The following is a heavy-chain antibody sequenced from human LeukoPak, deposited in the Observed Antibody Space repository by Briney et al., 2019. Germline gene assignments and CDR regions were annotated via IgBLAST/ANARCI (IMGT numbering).Heavy chain of an antibody. CDR1: GFSFSSYA. Sequence: GGSLRLSCAASGFSFSSYAMSWVRQAPGKGLEWVSAITDSGGSTYHADSVKGRFTISRDNSKNTLFLQMNSLRVEDTAVYYCAKDAARMVRGEYYFDYWGQGTLVTVSS. J-gene: IGHJ4*02. D-gene: IGHD3-10*01. V-gene: IGHV3-23*01. CDR2: ITDSGGST. CDR3: AKDAARMVRGEYYFDY.